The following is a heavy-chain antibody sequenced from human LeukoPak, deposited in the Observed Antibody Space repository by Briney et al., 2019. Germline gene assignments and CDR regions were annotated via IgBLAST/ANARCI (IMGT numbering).Heavy chain of an antibody. CDR3: ARLDAIVVVPAARELNWFDP. J-gene: IGHJ5*02. CDR2: INHSGST. CDR1: GGSFSGYY. D-gene: IGHD2-2*01. V-gene: IGHV4-34*01. Sequence: SETLSLTCAVYGGSFSGYYWSWIRQPPGKGLEWIGEINHSGSTNYNPSLKSRVTISVDTSKNHFPLKLNSVTAADTAVYYCARLDAIVVVPAARELNWFDPWGQGTLVTVSS.